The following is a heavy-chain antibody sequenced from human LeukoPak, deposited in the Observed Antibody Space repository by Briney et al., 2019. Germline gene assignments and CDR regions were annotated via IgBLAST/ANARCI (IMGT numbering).Heavy chain of an antibody. CDR2: VKKDESEK. D-gene: IGHD5-18*01. Sequence: TGGSLRLSCAASGFTFSNNWMTWVRQAPGKGLEWVASVKKDESEKYYVDSVKGRFTISRDNAKNSLYLQMNSLRVEDTAVYYCARYSYSHGYFDYWGQGTLVTVSS. J-gene: IGHJ4*02. CDR1: GFTFSNNW. V-gene: IGHV3-7*01. CDR3: ARYSYSHGYFDY.